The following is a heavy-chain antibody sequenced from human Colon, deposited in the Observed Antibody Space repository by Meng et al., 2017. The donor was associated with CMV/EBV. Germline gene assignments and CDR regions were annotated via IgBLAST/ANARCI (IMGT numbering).Heavy chain of an antibody. CDR2: IIPMFGSP. D-gene: IGHD6-13*01. CDR1: GGTFDTST. Sequence: VQLGRSGAEVRKPGSSVKVAGKSSGGTFDTSTCNWVRRAPGQGLEWMGVIIPMFGSPSYSQKCRGRVTITADELEVNSLRSEDTAVYYCARGKQAGFDLWGQGTLVTVSS. J-gene: IGHJ5*02. CDR3: ARGKQAGFDL. V-gene: IGHV1-69*12.